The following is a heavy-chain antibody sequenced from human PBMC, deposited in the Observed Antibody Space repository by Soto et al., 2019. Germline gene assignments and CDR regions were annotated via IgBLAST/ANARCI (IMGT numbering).Heavy chain of an antibody. Sequence: QVQLQESGPGLVKPSQTLSLTCTVSGGSISSGDYYWSWIRQPPGKGLEWIGYIYYSGSTYYNPSLKCRCTIPVDSSKNQSSLKLSSVTAADTAVYYCASADYNNYWYFDLWGRGTLVTVSS. V-gene: IGHV4-30-4*01. CDR1: GGSISSGDYY. D-gene: IGHD3-9*01. J-gene: IGHJ2*01. CDR3: ASADYNNYWYFDL. CDR2: IYYSGST.